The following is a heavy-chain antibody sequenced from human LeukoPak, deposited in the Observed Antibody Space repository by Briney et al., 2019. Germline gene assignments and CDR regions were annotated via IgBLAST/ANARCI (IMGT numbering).Heavy chain of an antibody. D-gene: IGHD3-10*01. CDR1: GYSFTNYW. CDR3: ARHSPPGSSDRGVLYNWFDP. Sequence: GESLKISCKGSGYSFTNYWIGWVRQMPGKGLEWRGIIDPGDSDTRYSPSFQGQVTISADKSINTAYLQWSSLKASDTAMYYCARHSPPGSSDRGVLYNWFDPWGQGTLVTVSS. V-gene: IGHV5-51*01. CDR2: IDPGDSDT. J-gene: IGHJ5*02.